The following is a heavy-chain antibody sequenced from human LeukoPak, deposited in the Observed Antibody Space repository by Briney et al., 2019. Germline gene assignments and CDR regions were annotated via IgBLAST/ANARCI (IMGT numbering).Heavy chain of an antibody. CDR1: GGSISSGSYY. J-gene: IGHJ4*02. CDR2: IYTSGTT. CDR3: ARVRSSGWRSYYFDY. Sequence: SETLSLTCTVSGGSISSGSYYWSWIRQPAGKGLEWIGRIYTSGTTNYNPSLKSRVTISVDTSKNQFSLKLSSVTAADTAVYYCARVRSSGWRSYYFDYWGQGTLVTVSS. D-gene: IGHD6-19*01. V-gene: IGHV4-61*02.